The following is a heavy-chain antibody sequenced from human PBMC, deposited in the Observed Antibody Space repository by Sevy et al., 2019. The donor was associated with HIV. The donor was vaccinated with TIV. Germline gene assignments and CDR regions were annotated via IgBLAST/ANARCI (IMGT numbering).Heavy chain of an antibody. CDR2: INPDGSKI. CDR1: AINIRDYW. D-gene: IGHD2-15*01. Sequence: GGSLRLSCEASAINIRDYWMNWVRQAPGKGLEWVANINPDGSKIYYADAVKGRFTNSRDSAKNSVFLQMTGLRAEDTAVYYCVRAIQLAASYWGQGMLVTVSS. V-gene: IGHV3-7*02. CDR3: VRAIQLAASY. J-gene: IGHJ4*02.